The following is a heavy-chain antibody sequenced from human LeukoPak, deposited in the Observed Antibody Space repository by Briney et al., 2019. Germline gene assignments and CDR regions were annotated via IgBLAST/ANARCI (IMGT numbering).Heavy chain of an antibody. V-gene: IGHV4-39*01. CDR1: GGSISSSSHY. D-gene: IGHD2-21*01. CDR2: IYYDGRN. Sequence: SETLSLTCTVSGGSISSSSHYWGWIRPPPGKGLEWIGSIYYDGRNYYNPSLKNRVTISADTSKNQFSLKLSSVTAADTAVYYCARLSPIWWFYWGQGTLVTVSS. J-gene: IGHJ4*02. CDR3: ARLSPIWWFY.